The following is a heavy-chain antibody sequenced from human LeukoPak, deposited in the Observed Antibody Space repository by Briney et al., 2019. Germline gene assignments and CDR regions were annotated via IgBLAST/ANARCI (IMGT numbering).Heavy chain of an antibody. D-gene: IGHD3-22*01. CDR2: IYHSGST. Sequence: PSETLSLTCAVSGYSISGGYYWGWIRQPPGKGLEWIGSIYHSGSTYYNPSLKSRVTISVDTSKSQFSLKLSSVTAADTAVYYCASSVVVIRFDYWGQGTLVTVSS. V-gene: IGHV4-38-2*01. J-gene: IGHJ4*02. CDR3: ASSVVVIRFDY. CDR1: GYSISGGYY.